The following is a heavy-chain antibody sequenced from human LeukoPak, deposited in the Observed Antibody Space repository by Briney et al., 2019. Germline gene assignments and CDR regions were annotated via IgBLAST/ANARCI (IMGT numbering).Heavy chain of an antibody. V-gene: IGHV4-61*02. J-gene: IGHJ4*02. CDR2: IYTSGST. Sequence: SETLSLTCTVSGGSISSGSYYWSWIRQPAGKGLEWIGRIYTSGSTNYNPSLKSRVTISVDTSKNQFSLKLSSVTAADTAVYYCARDSYSSSWYGYFDYWGQGTLVTVSS. CDR1: GGSISSGSYY. CDR3: ARDSYSSSWYGYFDY. D-gene: IGHD6-13*01.